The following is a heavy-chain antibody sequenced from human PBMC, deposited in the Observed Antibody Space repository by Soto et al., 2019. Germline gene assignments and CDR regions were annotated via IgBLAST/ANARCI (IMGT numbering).Heavy chain of an antibody. CDR2: IYYSGST. J-gene: IGHJ4*02. CDR3: ARRAYCSGGSCYFVHYFDY. V-gene: IGHV4-39*01. Sequence: SETLSLTCTVSGGSISSSSYYWGWIRQPPGKGLEWIGSIYYSGSTYYNPSLKSRVTISVDTSKNQFSLKLSSVTAADTAVYYCARRAYCSGGSCYFVHYFDYWGQGTLVTVSS. CDR1: GGSISSSSYY. D-gene: IGHD2-15*01.